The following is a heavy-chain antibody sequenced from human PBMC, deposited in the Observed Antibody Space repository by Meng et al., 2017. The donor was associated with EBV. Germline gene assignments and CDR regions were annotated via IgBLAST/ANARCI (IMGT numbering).Heavy chain of an antibody. V-gene: IGHV1-46*01. J-gene: IGHJ4*02. CDR1: GYPFTSYY. CDR2: IIPAGGNT. Sequence: QVQLVKSGAEVKKPGASVKVSCKASGYPFTSYYLHWVRQAPGQGLEWMGIIIPAGGNTNYAQKFRGRFTMTRDTSTSTVYMDLSILTSEDTAVYYCVRELVGGTFDYWGQGTLVTVSS. D-gene: IGHD1/OR15-1a*01. CDR3: VRELVGGTFDY.